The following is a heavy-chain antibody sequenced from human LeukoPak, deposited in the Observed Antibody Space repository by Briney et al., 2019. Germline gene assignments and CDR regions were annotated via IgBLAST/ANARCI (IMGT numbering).Heavy chain of an antibody. CDR1: GGSISSYY. CDR2: IYTSGST. V-gene: IGHV4-4*07. D-gene: IGHD3-9*01. Sequence: SETLSLTCTVSGGSISSYYWSWIRQPAGKGLEWIGRIYTSGSTKYNSSLKSRVTMSLDTSKSQFYLRLTSVTAADTALYYCAKTKLDWLLFDFWGQGILVTVSS. J-gene: IGHJ4*02. CDR3: AKTKLDWLLFDF.